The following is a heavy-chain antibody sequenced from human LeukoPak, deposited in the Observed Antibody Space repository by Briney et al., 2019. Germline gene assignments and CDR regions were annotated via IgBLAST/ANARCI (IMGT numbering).Heavy chain of an antibody. D-gene: IGHD4-17*01. CDR2: ISDDGRNK. V-gene: IGHV3-30*03. J-gene: IGHJ4*02. CDR3: ARRPSDYGDYVTYFDY. CDR1: GFSFISYG. Sequence: GGSLRLSCAASGFSFISYGMHWVRQAPGKGLEWVGVISDDGRNKKYADSVKGRFTISRDNSKDTLYLQMNSLRDEDTAVYYCARRPSDYGDYVTYFDYWGQGTLVTVSS.